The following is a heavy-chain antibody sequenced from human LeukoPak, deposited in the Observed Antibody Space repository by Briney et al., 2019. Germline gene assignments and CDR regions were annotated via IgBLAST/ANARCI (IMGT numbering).Heavy chain of an antibody. V-gene: IGHV1-8*03. D-gene: IGHD3-10*01. CDR3: ARRFGELLSHAFDI. Sequence: GASVKVSCKTSGYTFTSYDINWVRQATGQGLEWMGLMNPNSGNTGYAQKFQGRVTITRDTSISTAYMELSSLRSEDTAVYYCARRFGELLSHAFDIWGKGTMVTVSS. J-gene: IGHJ3*02. CDR2: MNPNSGNT. CDR1: GYTFTSYD.